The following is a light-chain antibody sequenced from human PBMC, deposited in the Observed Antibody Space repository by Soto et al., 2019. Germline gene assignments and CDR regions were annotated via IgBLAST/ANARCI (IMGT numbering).Light chain of an antibody. J-gene: IGLJ1*01. CDR2: GNS. CDR3: QSYDSSLSGLYV. CDR1: SSNIGAGYD. V-gene: IGLV1-40*01. Sequence: QSALTQPPSGSGAPGQRVTISCTGSSSNIGAGYDVHWYQQLPGTAPKLLIYGNSNRPSGVPDRFSGSKSGTSASLAITGLQAEDEADYSCQSYDSSLSGLYVFGTGTKVTVL.